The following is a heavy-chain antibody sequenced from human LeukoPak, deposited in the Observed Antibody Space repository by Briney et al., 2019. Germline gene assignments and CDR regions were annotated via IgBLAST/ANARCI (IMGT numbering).Heavy chain of an antibody. D-gene: IGHD1-7*01. J-gene: IGHJ5*02. CDR3: AISMYNWNSSGNGP. V-gene: IGHV4-59*12. Sequence: SETLSLTCSVSGGSISGSYWNWIRQPPGKGLEWIGYVSYSGSTNYNPSLKSRVTISVDTSKNQFSLKLSSVTAADTAVYYCAISMYNWNSSGNGPWGQGTLVTVSS. CDR1: GGSISGSY. CDR2: VSYSGST.